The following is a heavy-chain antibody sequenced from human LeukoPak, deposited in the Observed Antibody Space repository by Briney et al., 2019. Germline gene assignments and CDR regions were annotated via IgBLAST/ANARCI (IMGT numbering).Heavy chain of an antibody. Sequence: WASVKVSCKASGYTFTSYAMHWVRQAPGQRLEWMGWINAGNGNTKYSQEFQGRVTITRDTSASTAYMELSSLRSEDMAVYYCAREFLGGYEGFDYWGQGTLVTVSS. CDR1: GYTFTSYA. CDR2: INAGNGNT. J-gene: IGHJ4*02. V-gene: IGHV1-3*03. CDR3: AREFLGGYEGFDY. D-gene: IGHD5-12*01.